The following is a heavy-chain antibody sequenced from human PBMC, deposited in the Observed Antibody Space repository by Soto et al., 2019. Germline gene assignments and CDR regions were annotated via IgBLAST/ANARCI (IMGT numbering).Heavy chain of an antibody. CDR3: VKDFTPDRAWDFDY. D-gene: IGHD7-27*01. V-gene: IGHV3-23*01. CDR2: ITRSGDST. CDR1: GFTFSDYY. J-gene: IGHJ4*02. Sequence: PGGSLRLSCAASGFTFSDYYMSWIRQAPGKGLEWVSAITRSGDSTYYADSVKGRFTISRDNSKNTLYLQMISLRADDTAVYYCVKDFTPDRAWDFDYWGQGTLVTVSS.